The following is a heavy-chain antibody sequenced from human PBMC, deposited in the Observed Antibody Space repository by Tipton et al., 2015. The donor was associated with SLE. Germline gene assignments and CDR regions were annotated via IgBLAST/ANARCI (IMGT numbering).Heavy chain of an antibody. CDR2: IYTSGST. V-gene: IGHV4-61*09. CDR3: ARDRVYSSGIDP. D-gene: IGHD6-25*01. CDR1: GYSISSGYY. Sequence: TLSLTCAVSGYSISSGYYWSWIRQPAGKGLEWIGHIYTSGSTHYNPSLKSRVTISVDTSKNQFSLKLSSVTAADTAVYYCARDRVYSSGIDPWGQGTLVTVSS. J-gene: IGHJ5*02.